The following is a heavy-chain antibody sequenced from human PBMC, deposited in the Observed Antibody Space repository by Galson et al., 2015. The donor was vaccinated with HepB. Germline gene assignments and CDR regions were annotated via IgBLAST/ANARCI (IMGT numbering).Heavy chain of an antibody. CDR2: IYYSGST. V-gene: IGHV4-39*01. CDR1: GGSISSSSYY. J-gene: IGHJ5*02. D-gene: IGHD3-3*01. CDR3: ARSYYDFWSGYYDNNWFDP. Sequence: LSLTCTVSGGSISSSSYYWGWIRQPPGKGLEWIGSIYYSGSTYYNPSLKSRVTISVDTSKNQFSLKLSSVTAADTAVYYCARSYYDFWSGYYDNNWFDPWGQGTLVTVSS.